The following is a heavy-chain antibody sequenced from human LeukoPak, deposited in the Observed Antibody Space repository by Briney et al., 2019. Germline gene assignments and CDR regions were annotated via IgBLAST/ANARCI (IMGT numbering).Heavy chain of an antibody. Sequence: PGGSLRLSCAASGFTFSSYSMNWVRQAPGKGLEWGSYISSSSSTIYYADSVKGRFTISRDNAKNSLYLQMNSLRAEDTAVYYCARDGGIAAAGTDYWGQGTLVTVSS. CDR1: GFTFSSYS. CDR3: ARDGGIAAAGTDY. V-gene: IGHV3-48*01. D-gene: IGHD6-13*01. CDR2: ISSSSSTI. J-gene: IGHJ4*02.